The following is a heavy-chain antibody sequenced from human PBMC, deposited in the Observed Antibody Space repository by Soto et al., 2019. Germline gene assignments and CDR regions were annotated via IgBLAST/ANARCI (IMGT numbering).Heavy chain of an antibody. CDR3: ARGHPIAAYYYGMDV. D-gene: IGHD6-6*01. CDR1: GFTFSSYA. V-gene: IGHV3-30-3*01. Sequence: GGSLRLSCAASGFTFSSYAMHWVRQAPGKGLEWVAVISYDGSNKYYADSVKGRFTISRDNSKNTLYLQMNSLRAEDTAVYYCARGHPIAAYYYGMDVWGQGTTVTVSS. CDR2: ISYDGSNK. J-gene: IGHJ6*02.